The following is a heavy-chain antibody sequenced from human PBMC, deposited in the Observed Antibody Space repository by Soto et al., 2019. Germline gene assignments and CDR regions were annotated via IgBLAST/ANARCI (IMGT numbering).Heavy chain of an antibody. J-gene: IGHJ6*02. Sequence: QVQLVQSGAEVKKPGSSVKVSCKASGGTFSSYAISWVRQAPGQGLEWMGGIIPIFGTANYAQKFQGRVTITADESTXXAXMXXSSLRSEDTAVYYCASQGSTMVRGVIMSYYYGMDVWGQGTTVTVSS. CDR3: ASQGSTMVRGVIMSYYYGMDV. CDR1: GGTFSSYA. CDR2: IIPIFGTA. D-gene: IGHD3-10*01. V-gene: IGHV1-69*12.